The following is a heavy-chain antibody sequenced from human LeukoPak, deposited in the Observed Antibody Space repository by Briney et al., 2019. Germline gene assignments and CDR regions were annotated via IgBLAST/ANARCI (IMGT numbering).Heavy chain of an antibody. D-gene: IGHD3-10*01. J-gene: IGHJ4*02. V-gene: IGHV4-59*01. CDR3: ARGHGSGSYPSDY. CDR2: IYYSGST. Sequence: MPSETLSLTCTVSGGSISSYYWSWIRQPPGKGLEWIGYIYYSGSTNYNPSLKSRVTISVDTSKNQFSLKLSSVTAADTAVYYCARGHGSGSYPSDYWGQGTLVTVSS. CDR1: GGSISSYY.